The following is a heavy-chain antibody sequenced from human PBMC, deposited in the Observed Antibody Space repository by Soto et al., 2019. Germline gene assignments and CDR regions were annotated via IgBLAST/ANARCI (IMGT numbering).Heavy chain of an antibody. Sequence: QVHLVQSGAEVKKPGASVKVSCKGSGYAFTTYGITWVRQAPGQGLERMGWISARNGNTNYAQKLQGRVTVTRDTSTSTAYMELRSLRCDDTAVYYYARGRYGDYWGQGALVTVSS. CDR3: ARGRYGDY. V-gene: IGHV1-18*01. CDR2: ISARNGNT. CDR1: GYAFTTYG. J-gene: IGHJ4*02. D-gene: IGHD1-1*01.